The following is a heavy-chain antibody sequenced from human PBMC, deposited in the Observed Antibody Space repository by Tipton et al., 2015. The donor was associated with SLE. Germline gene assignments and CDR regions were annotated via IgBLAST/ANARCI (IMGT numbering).Heavy chain of an antibody. CDR3: AKLPPGDY. J-gene: IGHJ4*02. Sequence: SLRLSCAASGFTFSSYAMSWVRQAPGKGLEWVSVIYSVGSTYYADSVKGRFTISRDNSKNTLYLQMNSLRAEDTAVYYCAKLPPGDYWGQGTLVTVSS. CDR1: GFTFSSYA. CDR2: IYSVGST. V-gene: IGHV3-23*03.